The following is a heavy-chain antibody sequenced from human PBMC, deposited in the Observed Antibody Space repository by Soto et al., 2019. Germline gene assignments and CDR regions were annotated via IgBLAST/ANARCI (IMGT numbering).Heavy chain of an antibody. D-gene: IGHD3-22*01. V-gene: IGHV1-2*02. CDR3: ATVPTYYYDRSGYANAFDM. Sequence: QVQLAQSGAEVKKPGASVKVSCKASGYTFSDYYMHWVRQAPGQGLEWMGWINPDSGGTKYTQKFQGRVTMTRDTSISTAYMELSGLRSDDTAVYYCATVPTYYYDRSGYANAFDMWGQGTMVTVSS. CDR1: GYTFSDYY. CDR2: INPDSGGT. J-gene: IGHJ3*02.